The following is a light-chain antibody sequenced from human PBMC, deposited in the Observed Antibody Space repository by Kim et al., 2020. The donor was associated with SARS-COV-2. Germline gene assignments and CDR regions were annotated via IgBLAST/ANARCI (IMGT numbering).Light chain of an antibody. Sequence: VALGQTVRITCQGDSLRSYYGTWYRQKPGQAPILVIYGKNNRPSVIPDRLSGSSSGNTASLTITGTQAGDEADYYCNSRDSNDNVVFGGGTQLTVL. V-gene: IGLV3-19*01. J-gene: IGLJ2*01. CDR3: NSRDSNDNVV. CDR1: SLRSYY. CDR2: GKN.